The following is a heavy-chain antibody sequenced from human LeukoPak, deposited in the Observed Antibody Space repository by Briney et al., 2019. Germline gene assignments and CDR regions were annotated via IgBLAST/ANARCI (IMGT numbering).Heavy chain of an antibody. J-gene: IGHJ4*02. CDR2: IYYSGST. V-gene: IGHV4-31*11. CDR3: ARAANSSGWGYDY. D-gene: IGHD6-19*01. Sequence: SETLSLTCAVYGGSFSGYYWSWIRQHPGKGLEWIGYIYYSGSTYYNPSLKSRVTISVDTSKNQFSLKLSSVTAADTAVYYCARAANSSGWGYDYWGQGTLVTVSS. CDR1: GGSFSGYY.